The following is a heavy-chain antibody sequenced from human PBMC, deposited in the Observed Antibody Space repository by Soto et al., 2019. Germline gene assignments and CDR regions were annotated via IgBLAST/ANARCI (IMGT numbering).Heavy chain of an antibody. Sequence: SETLSLTCTVSGDSVSSGGYYWSWIRQHPVTGLEWIGYIYYSGSTYYNPSLRGRVTISLDTSENHFSLSLSSVTAADTAVYYCATGNAWGFLLVYWGRGTLVTVSS. CDR3: ATGNAWGFLLVY. D-gene: IGHD7-27*01. CDR2: IYYSGST. V-gene: IGHV4-31*03. J-gene: IGHJ4*02. CDR1: GDSVSSGGYY.